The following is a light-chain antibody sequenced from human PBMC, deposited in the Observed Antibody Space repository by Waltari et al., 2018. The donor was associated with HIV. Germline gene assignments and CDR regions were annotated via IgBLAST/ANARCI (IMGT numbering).Light chain of an antibody. V-gene: IGKV4-1*01. CDR3: QQYYTIEST. CDR2: WAS. CDR1: STVSFNSNNQNY. Sequence: DIVMTQSPDSLPVSLRERATINSWSSSTVSFNSNNQNYLAWYQQKPGQSPKVLIYWASTRASGVPGRVSGSGSGTDFNLTISSLQADDVAVYYCQQYYTIESTFGGGTKVEIK. J-gene: IGKJ4*01.